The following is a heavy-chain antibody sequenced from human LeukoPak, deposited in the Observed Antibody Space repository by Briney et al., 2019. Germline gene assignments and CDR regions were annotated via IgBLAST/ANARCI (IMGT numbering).Heavy chain of an antibody. CDR2: IIPIFGTA. D-gene: IGHD4-17*01. CDR1: GGTFSSYA. Sequence: AASVKVSCKASGGTFSSYAISWVRQAPGQGLEWMGGIIPIFGTANYAQKFQGRVTITTDESTSTAYMELSSLRSEDTAVYYCARSPQGIRCKGLGHYYMDVWGKGTTVTVSS. J-gene: IGHJ6*03. CDR3: ARSPQGIRCKGLGHYYMDV. V-gene: IGHV1-69*05.